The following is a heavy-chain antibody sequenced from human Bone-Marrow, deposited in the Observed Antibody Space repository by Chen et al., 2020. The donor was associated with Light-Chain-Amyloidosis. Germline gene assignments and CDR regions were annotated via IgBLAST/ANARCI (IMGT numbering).Heavy chain of an antibody. V-gene: IGHV4-34*01. Sequence: VQLQQWGAGLFNPWEIQSLTCAAQGGPFSGYYWSWVRQYPGKGLEWFGEIHHSGSTSNNPYLKSRVSISLETSKNPVSLELTSVTAADTAVYVCARGMNALYYSGGSCLPMALGLDNWGQGTQVTVSS. J-gene: IGHJ4*01. CDR3: ARGMNALYYSGGSCLPMALGLDN. CDR1: GGPFSGYY. CDR2: IHHSGST. D-gene: IGHD2-15*01.